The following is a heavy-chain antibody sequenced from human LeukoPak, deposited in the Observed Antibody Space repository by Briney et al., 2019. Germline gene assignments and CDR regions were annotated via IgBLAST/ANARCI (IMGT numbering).Heavy chain of an antibody. Sequence: GGSLRLSCAASGFTFSSYAMSWVRQAPGKGLEWVSAISGSGGSTYYADSVKGRFTFSRDNSKNTLYLQMNSLRAEDTAVYYCAKRPGYDFWSGYYFDYWGQGTLVTVSS. CDR1: GFTFSSYA. CDR3: AKRPGYDFWSGYYFDY. CDR2: ISGSGGST. J-gene: IGHJ4*02. V-gene: IGHV3-23*01. D-gene: IGHD3-3*01.